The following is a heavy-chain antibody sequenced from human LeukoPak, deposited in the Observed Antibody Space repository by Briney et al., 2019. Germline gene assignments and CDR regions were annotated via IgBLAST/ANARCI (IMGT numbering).Heavy chain of an antibody. CDR3: AKDLHGGYSSDY. CDR2: IGYEGVHK. D-gene: IGHD3-22*01. CDR1: GFTFNNFG. Sequence: GGSLRLSCAASGFTFNNFGMHWVRQAPGTGLEWVAFIGYEGVHKYYADSVKGRFTISKDNSKATLYLQMNSLRPEDTAVYYCAKDLHGGYSSDYWGQGTLVTVSS. J-gene: IGHJ4*02. V-gene: IGHV3-30*02.